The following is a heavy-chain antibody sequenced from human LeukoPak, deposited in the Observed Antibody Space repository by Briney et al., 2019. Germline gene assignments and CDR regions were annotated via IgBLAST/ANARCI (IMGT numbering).Heavy chain of an antibody. V-gene: IGHV1-69*02. D-gene: IGHD2-2*01. J-gene: IGHJ4*02. CDR3: ARNTMGSVVVPAAIGTFDY. CDR1: GGTFSSYT. Sequence: SVKVSCKASGGTFSSYTISWVRQAPGQGLEWMGRIIPILGIANYAQKFQGRVTITADKSTSTAYMEPSSLRSEDTAVYYCARNTMGSVVVPAAIGTFDYWGQGTLVTVSS. CDR2: IIPILGIA.